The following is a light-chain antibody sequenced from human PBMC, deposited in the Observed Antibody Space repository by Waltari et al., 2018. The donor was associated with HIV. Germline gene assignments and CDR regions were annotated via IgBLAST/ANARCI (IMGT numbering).Light chain of an antibody. Sequence: DIQMTQSPSSLSASVGDRVIITCRATQDISKSLNWHQTKPGKAPRVLIYDSSNLEAGVSSRFSGSGSGTHFNLTISNLQSEDIATYYCQQYDDLPRTFGQGTKVEI. CDR1: QDISKS. CDR3: QQYDDLPRT. J-gene: IGKJ1*01. V-gene: IGKV1-33*01. CDR2: DSS.